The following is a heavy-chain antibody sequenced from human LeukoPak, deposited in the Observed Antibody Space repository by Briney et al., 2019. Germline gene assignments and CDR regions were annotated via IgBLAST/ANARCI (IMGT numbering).Heavy chain of an antibody. J-gene: IGHJ4*02. CDR2: ISSNGGST. D-gene: IGHD1-7*01. CDR3: VKGRGRELVTYFFDY. CDR1: GCTFSSYA. V-gene: IGHV3-64*05. Sequence: GGSLRLSCSASGCTFSSYAMHWVRQAPGKGLEYVSAISSNGGSTYYADSVKGRFTISRDNSKNTLYFQMSTLRAEDTAVYYCVKGRGRELVTYFFDYWGQGTLVTVSS.